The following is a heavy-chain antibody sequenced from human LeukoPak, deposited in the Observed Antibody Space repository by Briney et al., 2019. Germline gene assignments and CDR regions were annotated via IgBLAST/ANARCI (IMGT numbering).Heavy chain of an antibody. V-gene: IGHV3-11*01. CDR2: ISSSGSTM. CDR3: ARESQLVDAFGI. J-gene: IGHJ3*02. D-gene: IGHD6-6*01. Sequence: GGSLRLSCAASGFTFSDYYMSWIRQAPGKGLEWVSYISSSGSTMYYADSVKGRSTISRDNAKNSLYLQMNSLRAEDTAVYYCARESQLVDAFGIWGQGTMVTVSS. CDR1: GFTFSDYY.